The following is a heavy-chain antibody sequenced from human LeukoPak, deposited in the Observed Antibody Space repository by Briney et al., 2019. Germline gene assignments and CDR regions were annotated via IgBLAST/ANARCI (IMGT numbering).Heavy chain of an antibody. CDR2: ISPDGGTT. CDR3: ARDGMDCSSTSCYNYYYYYMDV. J-gene: IGHJ6*03. CDR1: GYTFTGHY. D-gene: IGHD2-2*01. V-gene: IGHV1-2*02. Sequence: GASVKVSCKANGYTFTGHYMHWVRQAPGQGLEWMGWISPDGGTTKYAQKFQGRVTMTRDTSISTAYMELSRLRSDDTAVYYCARDGMDCSSTSCYNYYYYYMDVWGKGTTVTVSS.